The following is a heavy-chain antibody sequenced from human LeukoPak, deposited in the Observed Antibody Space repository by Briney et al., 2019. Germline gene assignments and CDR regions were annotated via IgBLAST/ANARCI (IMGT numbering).Heavy chain of an antibody. D-gene: IGHD1-26*01. V-gene: IGHV3-30*18. CDR2: ISYDGSNK. CDR3: AKDGYEGADFDY. Sequence: GRSLRLSCAASGFTFSSYGMHWVRQAPGKGLEWVAAISYDGSNKYYADSVKGRFTISRDNSKNTLYLQMNSLRAEDTAVYYCAKDGYEGADFDYWGQGTLVTVSS. CDR1: GFTFSSYG. J-gene: IGHJ4*02.